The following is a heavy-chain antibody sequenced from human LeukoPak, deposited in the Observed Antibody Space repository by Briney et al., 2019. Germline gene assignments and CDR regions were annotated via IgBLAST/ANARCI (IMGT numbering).Heavy chain of an antibody. CDR2: IIPIFGTA. CDR3: ASLAVAAPSHFDY. J-gene: IGHJ4*02. V-gene: IGHV1-69*06. Sequence: ASVKVSCKASGGTFCRYAISWVRQAPGQGLEWRGGIIPIFGTANYAQKFQGRVTITADKSTSTAYMELSSLRSEDTAVYYCASLAVAAPSHFDYWGQGTLVTVSS. D-gene: IGHD6-19*01. CDR1: GGTFCRYA.